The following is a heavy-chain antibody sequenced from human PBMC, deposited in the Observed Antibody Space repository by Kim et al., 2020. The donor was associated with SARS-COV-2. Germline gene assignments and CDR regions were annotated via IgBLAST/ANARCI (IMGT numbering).Heavy chain of an antibody. D-gene: IGHD3-10*01. J-gene: IGHJ6*02. CDR2: IWYDGSNK. Sequence: GGSLRLSCAASGFTFSSYGMHWVRQAPGKGLEWVAVIWYDGSNKYYADSVKGRFTISRDNSKNTLYLQMNSLRAEDTAVYYCAKDPYRYSITMVRGVINHYYYGMDVWGQGTTVTVSS. CDR3: AKDPYRYSITMVRGVINHYYYGMDV. CDR1: GFTFSSYG. V-gene: IGHV3-33*06.